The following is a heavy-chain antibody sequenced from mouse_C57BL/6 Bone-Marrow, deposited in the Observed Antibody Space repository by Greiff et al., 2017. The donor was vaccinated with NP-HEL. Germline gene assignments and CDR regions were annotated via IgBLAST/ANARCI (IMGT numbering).Heavy chain of an antibody. V-gene: IGHV1-15*01. CDR1: GYTFTDYE. J-gene: IGHJ4*01. Sequence: QVQLQQSGAELVRPGASVTLSCKASGYTFTDYEMHWVKQTPVHGLEWIGAIDPETGGTAYNQKFKGKAILTADKSSSTAYMELRSLTSEDSAVYYCTREGQLRPPYAMDYWGQGTSVTVSS. CDR2: IDPETGGT. D-gene: IGHD3-2*02. CDR3: TREGQLRPPYAMDY.